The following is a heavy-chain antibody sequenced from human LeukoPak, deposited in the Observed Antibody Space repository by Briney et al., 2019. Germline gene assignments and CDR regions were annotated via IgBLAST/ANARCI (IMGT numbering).Heavy chain of an antibody. CDR1: GGSISSSSYY. CDR3: ARRYTIFRFDP. CDR2: IYYSGST. Sequence: SETLSLTCTVSGGSISSSSYYWGWIRQPPGKGLEWIGSIYYSGSTYYNPSLKSRVTISVDTSKNQFSLKLSSVTAADTAVYYCARRYTIFRFDPWGQGTLVTVSS. V-gene: IGHV4-39*07. J-gene: IGHJ5*02. D-gene: IGHD3-3*01.